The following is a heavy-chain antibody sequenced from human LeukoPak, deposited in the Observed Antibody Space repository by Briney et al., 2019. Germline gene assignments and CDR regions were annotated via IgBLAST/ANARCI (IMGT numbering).Heavy chain of an antibody. J-gene: IGHJ3*02. CDR2: IKQGGSEK. CDR1: GFTFSSYW. CDR3: ARDHHRRLYDSQARDTFDI. Sequence: PGGSLRLSCAASGFTFSSYWMSWVRQAPGKGLEWVANIKQGGSEKYDVDAVKGQFTISRDNAKNSLYLQMNSLRAEDTAVYYCARDHHRRLYDSQARDTFDIWGQGTMVTVSS. D-gene: IGHD3-22*01. V-gene: IGHV3-7*01.